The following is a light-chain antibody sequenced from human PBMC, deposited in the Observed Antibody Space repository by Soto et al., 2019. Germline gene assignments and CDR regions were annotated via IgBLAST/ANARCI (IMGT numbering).Light chain of an antibody. CDR1: SSNIGAGYD. V-gene: IGLV1-40*01. J-gene: IGLJ2*01. CDR3: QSYDSSLSGVV. Sequence: QSALTQPPSVSGAPGQRVTISCTGSSSNIGAGYDVHWYQQLPGTAPKLLIYNNNNRPSGVPDRFSGSKSVTSASLAITGLQADDEADYYCQSYDSSLSGVVFGGGTQLTVL. CDR2: NNN.